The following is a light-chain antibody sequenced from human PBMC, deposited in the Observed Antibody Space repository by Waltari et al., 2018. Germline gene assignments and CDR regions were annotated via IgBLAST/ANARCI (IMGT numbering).Light chain of an antibody. CDR1: QTICRY. Sequence: EIQMTQSPSSLSASVGERVTITCRASQTICRYLIWYQHKPGKAPKVLIYAASSLQSGVPSRFSGSGSGTDFTLTISSLQPEDFATYYCHQTYSSPQTFGQGTKLEIK. CDR2: AAS. J-gene: IGKJ2*01. CDR3: HQTYSSPQT. V-gene: IGKV1-39*01.